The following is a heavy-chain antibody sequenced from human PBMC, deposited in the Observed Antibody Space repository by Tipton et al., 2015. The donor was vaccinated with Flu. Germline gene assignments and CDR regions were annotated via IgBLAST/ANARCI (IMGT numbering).Heavy chain of an antibody. D-gene: IGHD3-10*01. CDR3: AREMYGSGSWGGYYYYGMDV. Sequence: TLSLTCTVSGGSIRSYYWSWIRQPAGKGLEWIGRMYTSGSTNDNPSLKSRVTMSLGTSKNQFSLKLTSVTAADTAVYYCAREMYGSGSWGGYYYYGMDVWGQGTAVTVS. CDR2: MYTSGST. J-gene: IGHJ6*02. V-gene: IGHV4-4*07. CDR1: GGSIRSYY.